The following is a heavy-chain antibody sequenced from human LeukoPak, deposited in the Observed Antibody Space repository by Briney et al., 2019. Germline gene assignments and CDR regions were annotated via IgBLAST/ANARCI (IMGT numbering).Heavy chain of an antibody. D-gene: IGHD6-19*01. J-gene: IGHJ4*02. CDR1: GDSISSDY. CDR3: ASASGY. Sequence: SETLSLTCSVSGDSISSDYWSWIRQLAGKGLEWIGRIYTTGSTNYDPSLKSRVTMSVDMSKNQFSLKLSSVTAADTAVYYCASASGYWGQGTLVTVSS. CDR2: IYTTGST. V-gene: IGHV4-4*07.